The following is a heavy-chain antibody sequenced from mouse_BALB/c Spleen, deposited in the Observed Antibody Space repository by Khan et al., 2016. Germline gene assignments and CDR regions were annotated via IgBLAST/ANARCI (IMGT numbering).Heavy chain of an antibody. D-gene: IGHD1-1*01. CDR1: GYSITSDYA. Sequence: EVQLQESGPGLVKPSQSLSLTCTVTGYSITSDYAWNWIRQFPGNKLEWMGYISYSGSTSYNPSLKSRISITRDTSKNQFFLQLNSVTTEDTATXYCARDTTVVAKDYFDYWGQGTSVTVSS. J-gene: IGHJ4*01. CDR2: ISYSGST. CDR3: ARDTTVVAKDYFDY. V-gene: IGHV3-2*02.